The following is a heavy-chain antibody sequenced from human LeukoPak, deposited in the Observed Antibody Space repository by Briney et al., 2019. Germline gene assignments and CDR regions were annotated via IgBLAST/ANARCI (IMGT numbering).Heavy chain of an antibody. CDR2: ISGSDDGT. CDR1: GFTFSSYA. J-gene: IGHJ4*02. D-gene: IGHD2-2*02. V-gene: IGHV3-23*01. CDR3: AKGRVVPAAILGY. Sequence: GGSLRLSCAASGFTFSSYAMTWVRQAPGKGLEWVSAISGSDDGTYYGDSVKGRFTISRDNSKNTLYLQMNSLRAEDTAVYYCAKGRVVPAAILGYWGQGTLVTVSS.